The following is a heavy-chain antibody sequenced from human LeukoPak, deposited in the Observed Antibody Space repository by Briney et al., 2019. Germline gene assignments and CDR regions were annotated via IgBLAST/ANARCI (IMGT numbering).Heavy chain of an antibody. CDR2: IYPGDSDT. Sequence: GESLQISSKGSGYSFTSYWIGWGRRMPGKGLEWMGIIYPGDSDTRYRPSFQGQITISADKPISTVYLQWSSLEDSDAAVYYCARARSSSYFLDFWGQGTLVTVSS. J-gene: IGHJ4*02. CDR1: GYSFTSYW. CDR3: ARARSSSYFLDF. V-gene: IGHV5-51*01. D-gene: IGHD6-13*01.